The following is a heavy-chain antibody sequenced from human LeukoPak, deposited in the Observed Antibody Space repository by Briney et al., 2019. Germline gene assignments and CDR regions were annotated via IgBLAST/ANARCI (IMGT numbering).Heavy chain of an antibody. D-gene: IGHD3-10*01. Sequence: GASVKVSCKASGYTFTGYYMHWVRQAPGQGLEWMGWINPNSGGTNFAQKFQGRVTMTRDTSISTAYMELTWLRSDDTAVYYCARGPMVRGNYYMDVWGKGTTVTVSS. CDR2: INPNSGGT. CDR1: GYTFTGYY. CDR3: ARGPMVRGNYYMDV. J-gene: IGHJ6*03. V-gene: IGHV1-2*02.